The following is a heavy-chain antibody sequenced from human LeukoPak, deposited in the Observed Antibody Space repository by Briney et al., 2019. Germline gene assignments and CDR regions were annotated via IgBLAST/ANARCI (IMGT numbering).Heavy chain of an antibody. V-gene: IGHV4-4*07. Sequence: SETLSLTCTVSGGSISNYYWSWLRQPAGKGLQWIGRIYTSEGTNYNPSLKSRVTMSVDTSRNQFSLKLSSVTAADTAVYYCARDYYYYDSSGYYYFDYWGQGTLVTVSS. CDR3: ARDYYYYDSSGYYYFDY. CDR1: GGSISNYY. CDR2: IYTSEGT. D-gene: IGHD3-22*01. J-gene: IGHJ4*02.